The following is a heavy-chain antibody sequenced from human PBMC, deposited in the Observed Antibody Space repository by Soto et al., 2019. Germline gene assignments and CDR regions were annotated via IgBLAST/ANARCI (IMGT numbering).Heavy chain of an antibody. V-gene: IGHV4-30-4*01. J-gene: IGHJ3*01. CDR2: IYYSGST. Sequence: ASETLSLTCTVSGGSISSGDYYWSWIRQPPGKGLEWIGYIYYSGSTYYNPSLKSRVTISVDTSKNQVSLKLSSVTAADTAVYYCARVIAAYYDFWSGYYSFLGGAFDFWGQGTMVTVSS. CDR1: GGSISSGDYY. D-gene: IGHD3-3*01. CDR3: ARVIAAYYDFWSGYYSFLGGAFDF.